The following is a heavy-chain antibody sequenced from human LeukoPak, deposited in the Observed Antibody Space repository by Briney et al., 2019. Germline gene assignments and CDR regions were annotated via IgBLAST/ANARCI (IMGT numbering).Heavy chain of an antibody. J-gene: IGHJ4*02. D-gene: IGHD4-17*01. CDR1: GFTFSSYS. CDR3: ATTVTTEPNDY. CDR2: ISSSSSYI. V-gene: IGHV3-21*01. Sequence: VGSLRLSCAASGFTFSSYSMNWVRQAPGKGLEWVSSISSSSSYIYYADSVKGRFTISRDNAKNSLYLQMNSLRAEDTAVYYCATTVTTEPNDYWGQGTLVTVSS.